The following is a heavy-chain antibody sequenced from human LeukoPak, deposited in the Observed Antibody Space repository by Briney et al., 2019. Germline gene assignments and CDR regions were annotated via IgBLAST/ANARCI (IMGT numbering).Heavy chain of an antibody. CDR1: GYTFTSYG. CDR3: ARGGAYYDILTGYYNPLLFDY. V-gene: IGHV1-8*02. Sequence: ASVKVSCKASGYTFTSYGISWVRQAPGQGLEWMGWMNPNSGNTGYAQKFQGRVTMTRNTSISTAYMELSSLRSEDTAVYYCARGGAYYDILTGYYNPLLFDYWGQGTLVTVSS. CDR2: MNPNSGNT. D-gene: IGHD3-9*01. J-gene: IGHJ4*02.